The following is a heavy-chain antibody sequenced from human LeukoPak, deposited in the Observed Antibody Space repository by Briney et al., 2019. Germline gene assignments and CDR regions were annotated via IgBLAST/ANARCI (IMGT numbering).Heavy chain of an antibody. CDR1: GFTFSSYW. V-gene: IGHV3-7*01. CDR3: AIIPRAAAGPSARSPFHY. Sequence: GGSLRLSCEVSGFTFSSYWMNWVRQAPGKGLEWVANIKQDGSDRYYVDSVKGRFTISRGNAKNSLYLQMNSLRAEDTAVYYCAIIPRAAAGPSARSPFHYWGQGTLVTVSS. D-gene: IGHD6-13*01. J-gene: IGHJ4*02. CDR2: IKQDGSDR.